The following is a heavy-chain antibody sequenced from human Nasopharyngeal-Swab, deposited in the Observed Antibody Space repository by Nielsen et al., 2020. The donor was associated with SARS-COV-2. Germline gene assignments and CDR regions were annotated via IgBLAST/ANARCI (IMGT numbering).Heavy chain of an antibody. Sequence: SETLSLTCTVYGGSISSYYWSWIRQPPGKGLEWIGYIYYSGSTNYNPSLKSRVTISVDTSKNQFSLKLSSVTAADTAVYYCAREGRSTVTTSGYFDYWGQGTLVTVSS. CDR3: AREGRSTVTTSGYFDY. D-gene: IGHD4-17*01. V-gene: IGHV4-59*01. CDR2: IYYSGST. J-gene: IGHJ4*02. CDR1: GGSISSYY.